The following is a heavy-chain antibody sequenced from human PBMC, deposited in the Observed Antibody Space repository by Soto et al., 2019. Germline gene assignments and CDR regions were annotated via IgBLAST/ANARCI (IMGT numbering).Heavy chain of an antibody. V-gene: IGHV1-2*02. CDR2: FNSKSGGT. CDR1: GYTFTVYY. Sequence: QVQLVQSGAEVKKPAASVNVSCKASGYTFTVYYMHWVRQAPGQGLEWMGWFNSKSGGTMYPQKFQGRVTMTWHTSISTAYMALTRLRSDDTAVYYCARDLAKGGGSAGFDYWGQGTLVTVSS. J-gene: IGHJ4*02. CDR3: ARDLAKGGGSAGFDY. D-gene: IGHD1-26*01.